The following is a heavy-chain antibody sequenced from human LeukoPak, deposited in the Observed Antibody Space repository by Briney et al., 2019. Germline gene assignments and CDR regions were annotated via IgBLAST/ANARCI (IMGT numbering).Heavy chain of an antibody. CDR1: GGSFSGYY. V-gene: IGHV4-34*01. CDR2: INHSGST. D-gene: IGHD3-3*01. J-gene: IGHJ6*02. CDR3: ARPITMRAPYYHGMDV. Sequence: PSETLSLTCAVYGGSFSGYYWSWIRQPPGKGLEWIGEINHSGSTNYNPSLKSRVTISVDTSKNQFSLKLSSVTAADTAVYYCARPITMRAPYYHGMDVWGQGTTVTVSS.